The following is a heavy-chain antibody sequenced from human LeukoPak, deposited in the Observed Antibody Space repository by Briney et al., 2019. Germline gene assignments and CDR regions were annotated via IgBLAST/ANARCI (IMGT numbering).Heavy chain of an antibody. CDR3: ASSSFTIFGVVIRSPGMDV. CDR2: IYYSGST. J-gene: IGHJ6*02. CDR1: GGSISSSSYY. V-gene: IGHV4-39*01. D-gene: IGHD3-3*01. Sequence: SETLSLTCTVSGGSISSSSYYWGWIRQPPGKGLEWIGSIYYSGSTYYNPSLKSRVTISVDTSKNQFSLKLSSVTAADTAVYYCASSSFTIFGVVIRSPGMDVWGQGTTVTVSS.